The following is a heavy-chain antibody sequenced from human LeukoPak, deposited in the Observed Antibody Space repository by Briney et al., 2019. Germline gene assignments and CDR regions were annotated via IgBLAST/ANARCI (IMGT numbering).Heavy chain of an antibody. D-gene: IGHD2-2*02. CDR1: AGSIRNYY. Sequence: SETLSLTCTVSAGSIRNYYWSWIRQPPGQGLEWIGYVYYSGSTDYNPSLQSRVTISADIPKKHFSLKLTSVTAADTAVYYCARGPLGFCTTSGCSTDAFDIWGQGTMVTVSS. CDR3: ARGPLGFCTTSGCSTDAFDI. CDR2: VYYSGST. V-gene: IGHV4-59*01. J-gene: IGHJ3*02.